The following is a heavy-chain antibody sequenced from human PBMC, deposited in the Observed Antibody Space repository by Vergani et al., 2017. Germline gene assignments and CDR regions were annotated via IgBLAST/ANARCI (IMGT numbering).Heavy chain of an antibody. CDR2: IYPADSDT. J-gene: IGHJ4*02. Sequence: EVELVQSGPEMRKPGESLKISCKGSEYSFGNYWIGLVRQMPGKGLEWMGIIYPADSDTRYSPSFQGQVTISADKSISTAFLQLDSLKASDTALYYCATQTSYTDSWGQETLVTVSS. V-gene: IGHV5-51*01. CDR3: ATQTSYTDS. CDR1: EYSFGNYW.